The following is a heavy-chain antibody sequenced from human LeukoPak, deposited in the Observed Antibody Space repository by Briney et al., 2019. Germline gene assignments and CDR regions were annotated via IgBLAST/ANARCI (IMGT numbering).Heavy chain of an antibody. CDR2: INHSGST. D-gene: IGHD6-13*01. J-gene: IGHJ4*02. V-gene: IGHV4-34*01. CDR3: ARGGLAVAEFDY. CDR1: GGSFSGYY. Sequence: PSETLSLTCAVYGGSFSGYYWSWIRQPPGKGLEWIGEINHSGSTNYNPSLKSRVTISVDTSKNQFSLKLSSVTAADTAVYYCARGGLAVAEFDYWGQGTLVTVSS.